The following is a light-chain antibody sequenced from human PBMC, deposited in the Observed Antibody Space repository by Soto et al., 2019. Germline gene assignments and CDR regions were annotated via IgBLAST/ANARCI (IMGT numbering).Light chain of an antibody. CDR2: AAS. J-gene: IGKJ5*01. CDR3: QQSYSTPSIT. CDR1: QGISGA. Sequence: IQLTQSPSSVSASVGDRVTSXXRSSQGISGALAWYQQKPGKAPKLXXYAASSLQSGVPSRFSGSGSGTDFTLTISSLQPEDFATYYCQQSYSTPSITFGQGTRLEIK. V-gene: IGKV1-39*01.